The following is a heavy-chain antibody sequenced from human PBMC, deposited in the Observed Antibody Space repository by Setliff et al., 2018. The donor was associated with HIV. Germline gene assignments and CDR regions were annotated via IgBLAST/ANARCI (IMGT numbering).Heavy chain of an antibody. J-gene: IGHJ5*02. Sequence: PSETLSLTCTVSGGSISSGSYYWTWIRQPAGKGLEWIGLIYPSGNTNYNPSLKSRVTISVDTSKKQFSLKLRSVTAADTAVYYCARRIDNSGSFPDKNWFDTWGQGSLVTVSS. CDR1: GGSISSGSYY. V-gene: IGHV4-61*02. D-gene: IGHD3-10*01. CDR2: IYPSGNT. CDR3: ARRIDNSGSFPDKNWFDT.